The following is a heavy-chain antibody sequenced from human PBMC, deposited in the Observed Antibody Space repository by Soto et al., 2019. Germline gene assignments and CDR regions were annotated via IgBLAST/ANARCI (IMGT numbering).Heavy chain of an antibody. CDR3: VTYCSSSSCPGHSYYGMDV. CDR2: IYYSGST. CDR1: GGSISSGGYY. J-gene: IGHJ6*02. V-gene: IGHV4-31*03. D-gene: IGHD2-2*01. Sequence: QVQLQESGPGLVKPSQTLSLTCTVSGGSISSGGYYWGWIRQHPGKGLEWIGYIYYSGSTYYNASLKSRVTISLDTSKNQFSLRLSSVTAADTAVYYCVTYCSSSSCPGHSYYGMDVWGQGTTVTVSS.